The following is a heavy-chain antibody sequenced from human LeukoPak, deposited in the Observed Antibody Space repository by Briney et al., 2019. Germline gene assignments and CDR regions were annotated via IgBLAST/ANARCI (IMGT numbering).Heavy chain of an antibody. V-gene: IGHV3-30*02. CDR2: IRYDGSNK. CDR3: AKDQYYDSSGPDAFDI. J-gene: IGHJ3*02. CDR1: GFTFSSYG. D-gene: IGHD3-22*01. Sequence: GGSLRLSCAASGFTFSSYGMHWVRQAPGKGLEWVAFIRYDGSNKYYADSVKGRFTISRDSSKNTLYLQMNSLRAEDTAVYYCAKDQYYDSSGPDAFDIWGQGTMVTVSS.